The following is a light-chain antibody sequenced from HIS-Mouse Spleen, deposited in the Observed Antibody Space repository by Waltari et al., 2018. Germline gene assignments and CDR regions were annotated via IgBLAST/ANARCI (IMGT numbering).Light chain of an antibody. CDR2: EGS. CDR1: SRDVGMYNL. J-gene: IGLJ2*01. V-gene: IGLV2-23*01. CDR3: CSYAGSSTLV. Sequence: QSALTQPASVSGSPGQSITIPCPGTSRDVGMYNLISWYQQHPGKAPKLMIYEGSKRPSGVSNRFSGSKSGNTASLTISGLQAEDEADYYCCSYAGSSTLVFGGGTKLTVL.